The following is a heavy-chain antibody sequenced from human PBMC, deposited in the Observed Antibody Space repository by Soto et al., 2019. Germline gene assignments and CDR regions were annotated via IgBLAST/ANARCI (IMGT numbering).Heavy chain of an antibody. CDR1: GGSISSGDYY. Sequence: SETLSVTCTVSGGSISSGDYYWSWIRHPPGKGLEWIGYIYYSGSTYYNPSLKSRVTISVDTSKNQFSLKLSSVTAADTAVYYCARDGRLTTVTTSYYYYGMDVWGQGTTVTVSS. CDR2: IYYSGST. J-gene: IGHJ6*02. CDR3: ARDGRLTTVTTSYYYYGMDV. V-gene: IGHV4-30-4*01. D-gene: IGHD4-17*01.